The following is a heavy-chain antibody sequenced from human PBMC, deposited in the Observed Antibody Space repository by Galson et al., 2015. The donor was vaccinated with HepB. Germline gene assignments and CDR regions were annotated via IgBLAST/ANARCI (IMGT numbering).Heavy chain of an antibody. CDR1: GYSISSGAYY. Sequence: TLSLTCTVSGYSISSGAYYWTWIRQPPGKGLEWIGYIHYSGSTYYSPSLKSRVTMSVDTSKNQFSLKLSSVTAADTAVYYCARGFGELLPSFENWGQGTLVTVSS. CDR3: ARGFGELLPSFEN. J-gene: IGHJ4*02. CDR2: IHYSGST. V-gene: IGHV4-30-4*01. D-gene: IGHD3-10*01.